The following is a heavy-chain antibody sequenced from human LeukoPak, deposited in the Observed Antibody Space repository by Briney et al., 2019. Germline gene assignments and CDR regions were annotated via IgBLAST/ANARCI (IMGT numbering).Heavy chain of an antibody. V-gene: IGHV4-34*01. CDR1: GGSISTYY. J-gene: IGHJ5*02. CDR3: ASRRSNVPPLS. CDR2: INHSGST. Sequence: PSETLSLTCTVSGGSISTYYWSWIRQPPGKGLEWIGEINHSGSTNYNPSLKSRVTISVDTSKNQFSLKLSSVTAADTAVYYCASRRSNVPPLSWGQGTLVTVSS. D-gene: IGHD6-6*01.